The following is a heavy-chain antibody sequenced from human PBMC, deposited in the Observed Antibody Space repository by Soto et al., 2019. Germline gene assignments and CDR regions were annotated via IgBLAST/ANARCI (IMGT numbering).Heavy chain of an antibody. Sequence: GSSVKVSCKASGGTFSSYAISWVRQAPGQGLEWMGGIIPIFGTANYAQKFQGRVTITADESTSTAYMELSSLRSEDTAVYYCARDRLEAAGTRGCFVPWGQGTLVTVSS. CDR3: ARDRLEAAGTRGCFVP. D-gene: IGHD6-13*01. V-gene: IGHV1-69*13. CDR1: GGTFSSYA. CDR2: IIPIFGTA. J-gene: IGHJ5*02.